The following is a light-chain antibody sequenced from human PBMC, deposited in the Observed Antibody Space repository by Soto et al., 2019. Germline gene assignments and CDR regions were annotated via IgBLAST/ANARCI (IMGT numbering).Light chain of an antibody. CDR3: CSYAGSYTLV. CDR1: SRDVGGYNY. CDR2: DVS. Sequence: QSVLTQPRSVSGSPGQSVTISCTGTSRDVGGYNYVSWYQQHPGKAPKLMIYDVSKRPSGVPDRFSGSKSGNTASLTISGLQAEDEVDYYCCSYAGSYTLVFGGGTKLTVL. V-gene: IGLV2-11*01. J-gene: IGLJ2*01.